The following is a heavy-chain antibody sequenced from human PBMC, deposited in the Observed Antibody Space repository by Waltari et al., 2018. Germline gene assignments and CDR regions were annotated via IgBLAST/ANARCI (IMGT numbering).Heavy chain of an antibody. Sequence: QVQLQESGPGQVKPSETLSLTCTFSNASISSFFWNWIRQSPGKGLEWIGSIYYSGSTGYHPSPKSPGTISRDTAKNPFYLRLNSVTVADTGVYYRARGRIHHTSNWFDPWGQGTLVTVSS. V-gene: IGHV4-59*01. CDR1: NASISSFF. CDR3: ARGRIHHTSNWFDP. CDR2: IYYSGST. D-gene: IGHD3-10*01. J-gene: IGHJ5*02.